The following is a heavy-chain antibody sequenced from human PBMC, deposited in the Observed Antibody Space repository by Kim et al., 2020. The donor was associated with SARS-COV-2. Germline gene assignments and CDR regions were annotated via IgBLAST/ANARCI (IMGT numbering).Heavy chain of an antibody. V-gene: IGHV3-48*02. CDR3: ARGTYDILTGSPDFDY. Sequence: GGSLRLSCAASGFTFSSYSMNWVRQAPGKGLEWVSYISSSSSTIYYADSVKGRFTISRDNAKNSLYLQMNSLRDEDTAVYYCARGTYDILTGSPDFDYWGQGTLVTVSS. J-gene: IGHJ4*02. D-gene: IGHD3-9*01. CDR2: ISSSSSTI. CDR1: GFTFSSYS.